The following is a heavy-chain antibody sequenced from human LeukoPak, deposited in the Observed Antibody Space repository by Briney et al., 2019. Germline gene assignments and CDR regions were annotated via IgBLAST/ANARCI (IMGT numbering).Heavy chain of an antibody. Sequence: PGGSLRLSCAASGFTFSDYYMTWIRQGPGKGLEWVSYISSSGNTIYYADSVKGRFTISRDNAKNSLYLQMNSLRAEDTAVYYCARDLHDYGTTVYYYGMDVWGQGTTVTVSS. J-gene: IGHJ6*02. CDR3: ARDLHDYGTTVYYYGMDV. CDR1: GFTFSDYY. D-gene: IGHD4-11*01. CDR2: ISSSGNTI. V-gene: IGHV3-11*01.